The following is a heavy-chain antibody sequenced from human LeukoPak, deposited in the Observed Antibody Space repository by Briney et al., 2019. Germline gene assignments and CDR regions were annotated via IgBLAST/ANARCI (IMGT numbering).Heavy chain of an antibody. V-gene: IGHV4-4*07. J-gene: IGHJ4*02. CDR1: GGSISSYD. Sequence: SETLSLTCTVSGGSISSYDWSWIRQPAGKGLEWIGRIYTSGSTKYNPSLKSRVTMSLDTSKKQFSLKLSSVTATDTAVYYCAGSLGYCTSNVCYLKYWGQGTLVTVSS. CDR3: AGSLGYCTSNVCYLKY. CDR2: IYTSGST. D-gene: IGHD2-8*01.